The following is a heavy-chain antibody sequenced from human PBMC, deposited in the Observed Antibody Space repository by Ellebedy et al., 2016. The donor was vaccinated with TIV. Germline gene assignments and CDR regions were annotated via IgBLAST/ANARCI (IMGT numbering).Heavy chain of an antibody. CDR3: AREQRLVQGLNYYFGLDV. CDR1: GLTFDDFA. D-gene: IGHD1/OR15-1a*01. CDR2: TNYNGGSI. V-gene: IGHV3-9*03. J-gene: IGHJ6*02. Sequence: GGSLRLSXVASGLTFDDFAMHWVRQAPGKGLEWLAGTNYNGGSIGYADSVKGRFTISRDNAKNSLYLQMNNLRDEDMALYYCAREQRLVQGLNYYFGLDVWGQGTTVTVSS.